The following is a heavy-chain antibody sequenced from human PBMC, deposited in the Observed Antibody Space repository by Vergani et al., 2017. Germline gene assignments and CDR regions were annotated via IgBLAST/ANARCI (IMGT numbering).Heavy chain of an antibody. CDR1: GGSISSGSYY. CDR3: ARDRVVVVPAAIRYYYYYGMDV. V-gene: IGHV4-61*02. CDR2: IYTSGST. D-gene: IGHD2-2*01. Sequence: QVQLQESGPGLVKPSQTLSLTCTVSGGSISSGSYYWSWIRQPAGKGLEWIGRIYTSGSTNYNPSLKSRVTISVDTSKNQFSLKLSSVTAADTAVYYCARDRVVVVPAAIRYYYYYGMDVRGQGTTVTVSS. J-gene: IGHJ6*02.